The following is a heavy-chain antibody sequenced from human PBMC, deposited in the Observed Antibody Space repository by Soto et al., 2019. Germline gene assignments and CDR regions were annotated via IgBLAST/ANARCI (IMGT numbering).Heavy chain of an antibody. V-gene: IGHV3-33*01. D-gene: IGHD6-6*01. CDR3: ARDRLTIAARPFYFDY. Sequence: GGSLRLSCAASGFTFSSYGMHWVRQAPGKGLEWVAVIWYDGSNKYYADSVKGRFTISRDNSKNTLYLQMNSLRAEDTAVYYCARDRLTIAARPFYFDYWGQGTLVTVSS. CDR2: IWYDGSNK. J-gene: IGHJ4*02. CDR1: GFTFSSYG.